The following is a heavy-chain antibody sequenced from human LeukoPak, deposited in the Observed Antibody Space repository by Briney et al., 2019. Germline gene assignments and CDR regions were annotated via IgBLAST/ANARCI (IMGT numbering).Heavy chain of an antibody. CDR2: IDSSGGYM. CDR3: LRGDQRDY. J-gene: IGHJ4*02. CDR1: GFTFNTYS. Sequence: GGPLRLSCEASGFTFNTYSMNWARQAPGKGLEGVSSIDSSGGYMFYADSVKGRFIISRDNAKDSLYLQMNSLRVEDTAVYYCLRGDQRDYWGQGNLVTVTS. V-gene: IGHV3-21*06.